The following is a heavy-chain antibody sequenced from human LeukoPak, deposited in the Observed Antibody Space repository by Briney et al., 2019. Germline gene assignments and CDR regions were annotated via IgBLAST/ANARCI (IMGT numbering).Heavy chain of an antibody. V-gene: IGHV4-59*01. CDR2: IYYSGST. CDR1: GGSISSYY. CDR3: ARYYYGSGSYYNPPYYFDY. J-gene: IGHJ4*02. Sequence: PSETLSLTCTVSGGSISSYYWSWIRQPPGKGLEWIGYIYYSGSTNYNPSLKSRVTISVDTSKNQFSLKLSSVTAADTAVYYCARYYYGSGSYYNPPYYFDYWGQGTLVTVSS. D-gene: IGHD3-10*01.